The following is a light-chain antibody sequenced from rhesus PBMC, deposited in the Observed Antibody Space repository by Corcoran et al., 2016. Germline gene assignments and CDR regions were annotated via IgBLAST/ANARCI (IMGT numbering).Light chain of an antibody. V-gene: IGLV2S7*01. Sequence: QSALTQPASVSGSPGQSITISCTGTSSDVGSYNYVSWYQQHPVKSPKLMIYEVSNRPSGVSNPFSGSKSGNTASLTISGLQAEDEADYYCSSYTSSSILYVFGTGTKVTVL. CDR2: EVS. CDR3: SSYTSSSILYV. CDR1: SSDVGSYNY. J-gene: IGLJ6*01.